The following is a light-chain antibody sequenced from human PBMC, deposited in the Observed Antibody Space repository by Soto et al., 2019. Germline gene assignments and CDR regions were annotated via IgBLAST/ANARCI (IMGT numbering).Light chain of an antibody. CDR2: AAS. V-gene: IGKV3D-15*01. J-gene: IGKJ1*01. CDR3: QQYNNWPLS. Sequence: IVLAQSPGTLSLSPGERATLSCRASQSVSSNLAWYQQKPGQAPRLLIYAASTRDTGIPARFSGRGSGTEFTLTISRLQSEDFEVYYCQQYNNWPLSFGQGTKVDIK. CDR1: QSVSSN.